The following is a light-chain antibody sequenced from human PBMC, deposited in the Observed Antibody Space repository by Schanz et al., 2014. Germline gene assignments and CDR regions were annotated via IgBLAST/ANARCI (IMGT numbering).Light chain of an antibody. Sequence: QSALTQPPSASGSPGQSVTISCTGTSSDIGRYNYVSWYQHHPGKAPKLLIYDVTKRPSGVPDRFSGSRSGNTASLTVSGLQAEDEADYYCSAYVQGRNFVAFGGGTKLTVL. J-gene: IGLJ2*01. CDR1: SSDIGRYNY. V-gene: IGLV2-8*01. CDR2: DVT. CDR3: SAYVQGRNFVA.